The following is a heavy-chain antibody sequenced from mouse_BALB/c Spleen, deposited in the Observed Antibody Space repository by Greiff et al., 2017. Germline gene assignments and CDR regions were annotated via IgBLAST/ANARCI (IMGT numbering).Heavy chain of an antibody. D-gene: IGHD1-2*01. CDR2: ISNLAYSI. Sequence: DVKLVESGGGLVQPGGSRKLSCAASGFTFSDYGMAWFRQAPGKGPEWVAFISNLAYSIYYADTVTGRFPISRENAKNTLYLEMSSLRSEDTAMYYCARGTTATWYFDVWGAGTTVTVSS. J-gene: IGHJ1*01. CDR3: ARGTTATWYFDV. CDR1: GFTFSDYG. V-gene: IGHV5-15*02.